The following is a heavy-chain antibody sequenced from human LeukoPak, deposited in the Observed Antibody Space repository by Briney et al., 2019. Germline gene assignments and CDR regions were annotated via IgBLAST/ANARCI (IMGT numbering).Heavy chain of an antibody. J-gene: IGHJ4*02. CDR2: ISSSSSTI. CDR1: GFTFSTYN. D-gene: IGHD3/OR15-3a*01. V-gene: IGHV3-48*04. Sequence: PGGSLRLSCAASGFTFSTYNLNWVRQAPGKGLEWFSYISSSSSTIYYADSVKGRFTISRDNAKNSLYLQMNSLRAEDTAVYHCARDPLLVLPGLVGKVPKNFDYWGQGTLVTVSS. CDR3: ARDPLLVLPGLVGKVPKNFDY.